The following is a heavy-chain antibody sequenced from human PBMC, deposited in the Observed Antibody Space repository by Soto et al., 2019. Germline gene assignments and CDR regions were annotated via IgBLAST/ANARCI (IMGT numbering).Heavy chain of an antibody. V-gene: IGHV1-69*02. CDR3: ASRYDSSDY. Sequence: QVQLVQSGAEVKKPGSSGKVSCKASGGTFSSYTISWLRQAPGQGLEWMGRIIPILGIANYAQKFQGRVTITADKSTSTAYMELSSLRSEDTAVYYCASRYDSSDYWGQGTLVTVSS. D-gene: IGHD3-22*01. CDR2: IIPILGIA. J-gene: IGHJ4*02. CDR1: GGTFSSYT.